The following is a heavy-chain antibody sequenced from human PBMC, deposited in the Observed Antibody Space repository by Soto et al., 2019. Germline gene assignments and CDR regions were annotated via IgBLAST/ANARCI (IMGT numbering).Heavy chain of an antibody. CDR1: GYTLTELS. D-gene: IGHD3-3*01. V-gene: IGHV1-24*01. Sequence: ASVKVSCKVSGYTLTELSMHWVRQAPGKGLEWMGGFDPEDGETIYAQKFQGRVTMTEDTSTDTAYMELSSLRSEDTAVYYCATEDFLPRGLGRGGNWFDPWGQGTLVTVSS. CDR2: FDPEDGET. CDR3: ATEDFLPRGLGRGGNWFDP. J-gene: IGHJ5*02.